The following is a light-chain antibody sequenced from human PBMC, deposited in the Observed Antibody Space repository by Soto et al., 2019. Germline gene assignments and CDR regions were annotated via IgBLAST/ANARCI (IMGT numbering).Light chain of an antibody. J-gene: IGKJ4*01. V-gene: IGKV3-15*01. CDR3: QQYEKWPQRT. Sequence: IVLTQSPATLALSAGERAIFPXRASQSVRLDLAWYQRKPAXXTRLXXXGEXSRAPGILTRFIGSGSGKEFTLTLSSLQSEDFAVSYCQQYEKWPQRTFGGGTKVDIK. CDR2: GEX. CDR1: QSVRLD.